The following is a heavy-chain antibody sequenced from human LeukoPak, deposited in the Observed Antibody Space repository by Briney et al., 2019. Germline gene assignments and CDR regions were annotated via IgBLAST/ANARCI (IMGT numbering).Heavy chain of an antibody. CDR2: IYPGDSDT. CDR3: ARHGVGGATQSYSDY. Sequence: GESLKISCKGSGYSFSNSWIVWVRQMPGKGLEYMGIIYPGDSDTRYSPSFQGQVTISADKSISTAYLQWSSLKASDTAMYYCARHGVGGATQSYSDYWGQGTLVTVSS. V-gene: IGHV5-51*01. J-gene: IGHJ4*02. D-gene: IGHD1-26*01. CDR1: GYSFSNSW.